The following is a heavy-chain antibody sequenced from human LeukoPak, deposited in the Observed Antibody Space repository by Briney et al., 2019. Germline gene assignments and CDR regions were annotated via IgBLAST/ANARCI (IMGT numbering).Heavy chain of an antibody. CDR3: ARDGGEYSHNTADY. D-gene: IGHD6-6*01. CDR2: IWYDGSNK. CDR1: GLTSRTIA. V-gene: IGHV3-33*01. Sequence: GGSLKSSVEGPGLTSRTIASHGAARAPAKGWGGWPVIWYDGSNKYYADSVKGRFTISRDNSKNTLYLQMNSLRAEDTAVYYCARDGGEYSHNTADYWGQGTLVTVSS. J-gene: IGHJ4*02.